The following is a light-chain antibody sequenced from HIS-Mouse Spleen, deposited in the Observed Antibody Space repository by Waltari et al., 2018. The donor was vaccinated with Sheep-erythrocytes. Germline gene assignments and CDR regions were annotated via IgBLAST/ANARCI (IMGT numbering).Light chain of an antibody. CDR3: EVWDSSSDHNYV. CDR2: DES. J-gene: IGLJ1*01. V-gene: IGLV3-21*03. CDR1: NIGSKS. Sequence: SYVLTQPPSVSVAPGKTARITCGGNNIGSKSVHWYQQKPGQAPVLVVYDESDRPTGIPERFSGSNSGNTATLTISRVEAGDEADYYCEVWDSSSDHNYVFGTGTKVTVL.